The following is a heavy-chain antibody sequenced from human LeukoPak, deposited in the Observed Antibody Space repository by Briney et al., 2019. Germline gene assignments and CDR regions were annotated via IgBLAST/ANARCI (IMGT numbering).Heavy chain of an antibody. Sequence: GGSLRLSCAASGFTFSDYYMSWIRQAPGKGLEWVSYISSSGSTIYYADSVKGRFTISRDNAKNSLYLQMNSLRAEDTAVYYCARDLATYYYDSCGYYYVDYWGQGTLVTVSS. D-gene: IGHD3-22*01. CDR2: ISSSGSTI. CDR1: GFTFSDYY. CDR3: ARDLATYYYDSCGYYYVDY. V-gene: IGHV3-11*01. J-gene: IGHJ4*02.